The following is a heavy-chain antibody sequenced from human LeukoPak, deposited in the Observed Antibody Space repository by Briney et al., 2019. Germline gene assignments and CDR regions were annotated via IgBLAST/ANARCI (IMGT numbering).Heavy chain of an antibody. J-gene: IGHJ5*02. CDR3: AKDRVSPGFNWFDP. V-gene: IGHV3-23*01. Sequence: GGSLRLSCAASGFTFSSYAMSWVRQAPGKGLEWVSAISGRGDSTYYADSVKGRFTISRDNSKNTLYLQMSSLRAEDTAVYYCAKDRVSPGFNWFDPWGQGTLVTVSS. CDR1: GFTFSSYA. CDR2: ISGRGDST. D-gene: IGHD3-16*01.